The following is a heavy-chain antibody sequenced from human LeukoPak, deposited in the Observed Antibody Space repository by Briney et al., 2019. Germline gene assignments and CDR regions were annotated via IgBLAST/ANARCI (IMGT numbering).Heavy chain of an antibody. CDR3: AQSLGSSNWIGNWFDP. Sequence: PSETLPLTCTVSGGSISSSSHSWGWIRQPPGKGLEWTGSIYYTGTTYYNPSLKSRVTISVDTSKNQFSLKLNSVTAAVTAVYYCAQSLGSSNWIGNWFDPWGQGTLVTVSS. V-gene: IGHV4-39*01. D-gene: IGHD6-13*01. J-gene: IGHJ5*02. CDR2: IYYTGTT. CDR1: GGSISSSSHS.